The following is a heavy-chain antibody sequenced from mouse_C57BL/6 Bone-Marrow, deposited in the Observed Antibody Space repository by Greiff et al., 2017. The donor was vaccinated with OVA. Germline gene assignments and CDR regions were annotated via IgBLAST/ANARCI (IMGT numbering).Heavy chain of an antibody. Sequence: VKLVESGAELVRPGTSVKVSCKASGYAFTNYLIEWVKQRPGQGLEWIGVINPGSGGTNYNEKFKGKATLTADKSSSTAYMQLISLTSEDSAVYFCARRSQTCHYYGSSYDYWGQGTTLTVSS. J-gene: IGHJ2*01. D-gene: IGHD1-1*01. CDR2: INPGSGGT. V-gene: IGHV1-54*01. CDR1: GYAFTNYL. CDR3: ARRSQTCHYYGSSYDY.